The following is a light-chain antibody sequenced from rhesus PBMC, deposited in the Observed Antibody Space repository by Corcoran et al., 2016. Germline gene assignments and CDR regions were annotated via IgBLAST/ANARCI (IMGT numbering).Light chain of an antibody. V-gene: IGKV1S12*01. J-gene: IGKJ3*01. CDR3: QHYYDNPFT. CDR2: AAS. Sequence: DIQMTQSPSALSASVGDRVTISCRASQNIYSNLAWYQQKPGKAPKLLIYAASRLKTGIPSRFSGSGYGTDVTLTISSLQPEDSAAYYCQHYYDNPFTFGPGTKLDIK. CDR1: QNIYSN.